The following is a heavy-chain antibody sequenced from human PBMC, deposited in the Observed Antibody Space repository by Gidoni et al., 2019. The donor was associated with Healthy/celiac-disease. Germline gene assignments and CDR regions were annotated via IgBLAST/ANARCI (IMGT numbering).Heavy chain of an antibody. CDR2: ITHRGST. V-gene: IGHV4-34*01. CDR1: GGSFSGYD. CDR3: ARGLGSPGVPATYYYYGMDV. J-gene: IGHJ6*02. Sequence: QGQLQQWGAGRLQPSETLSLPCAVCGGSFSGYDWSWTRQPPGTGLAWIGEITHRGSTNYNPSLKSRVTISVDTSNTQFSLKLSSVTAADTAVYYCARGLGSPGVPATYYYYGMDVWGQGTTVTVSS. D-gene: IGHD2-2*01.